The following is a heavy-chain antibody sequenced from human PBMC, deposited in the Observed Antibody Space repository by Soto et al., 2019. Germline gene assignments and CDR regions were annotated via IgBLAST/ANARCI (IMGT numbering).Heavy chain of an antibody. V-gene: IGHV1-69*12. D-gene: IGHD6-19*01. CDR3: AGDSSVEQWLLRSGMDV. J-gene: IGHJ6*02. CDR1: GGTFSSYA. CDR2: IIPIFGTA. Sequence: QVQLVQSGAEVKKPGSSVKVSCKASGGTFSSYAISWVRQAPGQGLEWMGGIIPIFGTANYAQKFQGRATITADESTRTAYMELSSRRSEVTAVYYCAGDSSVEQWLLRSGMDVWGQGTTVTVSS.